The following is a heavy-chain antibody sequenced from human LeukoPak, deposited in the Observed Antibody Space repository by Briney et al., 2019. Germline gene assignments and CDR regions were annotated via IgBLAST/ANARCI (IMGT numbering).Heavy chain of an antibody. V-gene: IGHV3-7*01. CDR2: IKQDGSEK. Sequence: GGSLRLSCAASGFTFSSYWMSWVRQAPGKGLEWVANIKQDGSEKYYVDSVKGRFTISRDNAKNSLYLQMNSLRAEDTAVYYCARDLKRSYCSGGSCYSSVPDYWGQGTLVTVSS. J-gene: IGHJ4*02. CDR1: GFTFSSYW. D-gene: IGHD2-15*01. CDR3: ARDLKRSYCSGGSCYSSVPDY.